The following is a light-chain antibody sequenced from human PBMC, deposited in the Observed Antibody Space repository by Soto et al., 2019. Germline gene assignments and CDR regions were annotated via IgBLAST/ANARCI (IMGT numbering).Light chain of an antibody. J-gene: IGLJ1*01. CDR2: EVS. V-gene: IGLV2-14*01. CDR3: SSYTRSSISV. Sequence: QSVLTQPASVSGSPGQSITISCTGTSSDVGGYNYVSWYQQHPGKAPKLMIYEVSNRPSGVSNRFSGSKSGDTASLTISGLQTEDEADYYCSSYTRSSISVFGTGTKLTVL. CDR1: SSDVGGYNY.